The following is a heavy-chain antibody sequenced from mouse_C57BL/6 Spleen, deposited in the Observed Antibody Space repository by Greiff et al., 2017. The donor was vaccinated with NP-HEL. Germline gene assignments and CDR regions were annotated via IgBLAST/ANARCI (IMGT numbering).Heavy chain of an antibody. D-gene: IGHD1-1*01. CDR2: ISSGSSTI. Sequence: DVMLVESGGGLVKPGGSLKLSCAASGFTFSDYGRHWVRQAPEKGLEWVAYISSGSSTIYYADTVKGRFTISRDNAKNTLFLQMTSLRSEDTAMYYCARRTVMDYWSQGTSVTVCS. V-gene: IGHV5-17*01. CDR3: ARRTVMDY. CDR1: GFTFSDYG. J-gene: IGHJ4*01.